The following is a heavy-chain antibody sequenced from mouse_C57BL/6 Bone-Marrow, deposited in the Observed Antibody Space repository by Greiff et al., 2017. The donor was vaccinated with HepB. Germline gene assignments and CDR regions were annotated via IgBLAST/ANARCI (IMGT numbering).Heavy chain of an antibody. V-gene: IGHV1-9*01. CDR2: ILPGSGST. CDR3: ARITTVVASPYYAMDY. D-gene: IGHD1-1*01. Sequence: VKLQESGAELMKPGASVKLSCKATGYTFTGYWIEWVKQRPGHGLEWIGEILPGSGSTNYNEKFKGKATFTADTSSNTAYMQLSSLTTEDSAIYYCARITTVVASPYYAMDYWGQGTSVTVSS. J-gene: IGHJ4*01. CDR1: GYTFTGYW.